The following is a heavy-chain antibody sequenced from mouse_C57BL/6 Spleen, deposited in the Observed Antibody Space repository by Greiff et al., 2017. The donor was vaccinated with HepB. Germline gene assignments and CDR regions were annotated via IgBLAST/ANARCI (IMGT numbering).Heavy chain of an antibody. Sequence: VQLVESGAELVKPGASVKLSCKASGYTFTEYTIHWVKQRSGQGLEWIGWFYPGSGSIKYNEKFKDKATLTADKSSSTVYMELSRLTSEDSAVYFCARHEAGFTTVVVPFDYWGQGTTLTVSS. J-gene: IGHJ2*01. V-gene: IGHV1-62-2*01. CDR3: ARHEAGFTTVVVPFDY. CDR1: GYTFTEYT. CDR2: FYPGSGSI. D-gene: IGHD1-1*01.